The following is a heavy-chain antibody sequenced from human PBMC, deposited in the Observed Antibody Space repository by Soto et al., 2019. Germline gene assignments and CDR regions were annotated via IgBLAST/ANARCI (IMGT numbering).Heavy chain of an antibody. D-gene: IGHD2-2*01. CDR1: GFTFTSHS. V-gene: IGHV3-48*04. CDR2: ISGASTHI. J-gene: IGHJ3*01. Sequence: EVQLVESGGGLVQPRGSLSLSCAASGFTFTSHSMNWVRQAPGKGLEWISYISGASTHIYYADSVKGRFTISSDNAKNSLYLQMNSLRAEDTAVYYCARSAYQLLRNEAFDFWGQGTMVTVSS. CDR3: ARSAYQLLRNEAFDF.